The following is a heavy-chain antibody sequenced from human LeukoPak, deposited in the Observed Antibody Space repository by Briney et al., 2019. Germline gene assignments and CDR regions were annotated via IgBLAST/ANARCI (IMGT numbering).Heavy chain of an antibody. CDR3: ARMGGYSGYATH. CDR2: IHYSGTT. D-gene: IGHD5-12*01. Sequence: PSETLSLTCTVSGGSISTYYWSWIRQPPGKGLEWIGYIHYSGTTNYKPSLKNRATISLDTSKNQFSLNLGSVTAADTAVYFCARMGGYSGYATHWGQGTLVTVSS. V-gene: IGHV4-59*08. CDR1: GGSISTYY. J-gene: IGHJ4*02.